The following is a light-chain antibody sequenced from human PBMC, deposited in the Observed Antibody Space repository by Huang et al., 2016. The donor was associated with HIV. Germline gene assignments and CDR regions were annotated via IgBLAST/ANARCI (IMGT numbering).Light chain of an antibody. V-gene: IGKV3-20*01. J-gene: IGKJ1*01. Sequence: EIVLTQSPGTLSLSPGERATLSCRASHSISSSYLAWYHQQPGHAPRLVIYGASSRVSGIPDRFSGSGSGTDFTLTISRLEPEDFAVYYCQQYGSSPPTFGQGTKVEIK. CDR2: GAS. CDR1: HSISSSY. CDR3: QQYGSSPPT.